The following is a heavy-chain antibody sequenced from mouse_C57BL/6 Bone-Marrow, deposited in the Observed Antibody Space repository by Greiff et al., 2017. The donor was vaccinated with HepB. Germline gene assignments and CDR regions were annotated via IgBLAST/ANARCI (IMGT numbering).Heavy chain of an antibody. Sequence: VQLQESGAELVKPGASVKMSCKASGYTFTTYPIEWMKQNHGKSLEWIGNFHPYNDDTKYNEKFKGKATLTVEKSSSTVYLELIRLTSDDSAVYYCAMIYYDYYYAMDYWGQGTSVTVSS. D-gene: IGHD2-4*01. CDR1: GYTFTTYP. V-gene: IGHV1-47*01. CDR3: AMIYYDYYYAMDY. CDR2: FHPYNDDT. J-gene: IGHJ4*01.